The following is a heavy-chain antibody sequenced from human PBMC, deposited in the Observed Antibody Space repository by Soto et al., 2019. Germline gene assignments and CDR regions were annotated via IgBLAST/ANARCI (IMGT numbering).Heavy chain of an antibody. J-gene: IGHJ4*02. V-gene: IGHV4-59*08. CDR1: GGSISSYY. CDR2: IYYSGST. CDR3: ARRYGDCSDF. Sequence: SETLSLTCAVSGGSISSYYWSWIRQSPGKGLEWIGYIYYSGSTNYNPSLKSRVTISVDTSKNQFSLKLSSVTAADTAVYYCARRYGDCSDFWGQGTLVTVSS. D-gene: IGHD4-17*01.